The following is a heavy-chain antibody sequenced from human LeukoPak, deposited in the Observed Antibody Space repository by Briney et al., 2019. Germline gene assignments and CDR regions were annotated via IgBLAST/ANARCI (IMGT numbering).Heavy chain of an antibody. D-gene: IGHD4-17*01. CDR2: IYNDGSNK. CDR3: AKPSDYADYLPFDS. V-gene: IGHV3-33*06. Sequence: GGSLRLSCAASGFTSRKYGTHWVRQAPGKGLERVALIYNDGSNKNYTASVKGRFTIPRDNSKNAVYLQMNSLRVEDTAVYYCAKPSDYADYLPFDSWGQGTLVTVSS. CDR1: GFTSRKYG. J-gene: IGHJ4*02.